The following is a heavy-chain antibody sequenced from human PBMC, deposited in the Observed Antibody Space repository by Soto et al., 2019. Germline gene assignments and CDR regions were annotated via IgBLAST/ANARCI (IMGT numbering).Heavy chain of an antibody. CDR2: ISGSGGST. CDR3: ASREVIRELLFLEEVSHVY. CDR1: GFTFSSYA. V-gene: IGHV3-23*01. Sequence: GGSLRLSCAASGFTFSSYAMSWVRQAPGKGLEWVSAISGSGGSTYYADSVKGRFTISRDNSKNTLYLQMNSLRAEDTAVYYCASREVIRELLFLEEVSHVYWGQGTLVTVSS. J-gene: IGHJ4*02. D-gene: IGHD1-26*01.